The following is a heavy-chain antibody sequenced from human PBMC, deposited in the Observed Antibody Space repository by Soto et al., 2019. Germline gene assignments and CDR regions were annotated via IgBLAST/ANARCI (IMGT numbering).Heavy chain of an antibody. CDR1: GDTFSSYT. Sequence: QVQLVQSGAEVKKPGSSVKVSCKASGDTFSSYTISWVRQAPGQGLEWMGRTIPVLAITNYARKLQGRVTINADKSTSTVYMELSSLRSEDTAIYYCGIARYDRRYLYDGMDIWGQGTTVTVSS. CDR3: GIARYDRRYLYDGMDI. V-gene: IGHV1-69*02. J-gene: IGHJ6*02. D-gene: IGHD3-22*01. CDR2: TIPVLAIT.